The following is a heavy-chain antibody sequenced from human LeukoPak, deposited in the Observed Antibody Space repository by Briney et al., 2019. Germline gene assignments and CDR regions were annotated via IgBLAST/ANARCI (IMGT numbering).Heavy chain of an antibody. V-gene: IGHV3-48*01. CDR2: ISGSSSTT. D-gene: IGHD4-17*01. CDR3: ARALIGDYDKLDY. Sequence: GGSLRLSCAASGFSFSSYSMNWVRQAPGKGLEWVSYISGSSSTTYYADSVKGRFTISRDNAKNSLYLQMNSLRAEDTAVYHCARALIGDYDKLDYWGQGTLVTVSS. J-gene: IGHJ4*02. CDR1: GFSFSSYS.